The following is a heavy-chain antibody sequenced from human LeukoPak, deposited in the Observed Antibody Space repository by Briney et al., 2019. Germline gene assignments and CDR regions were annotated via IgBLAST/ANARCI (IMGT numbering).Heavy chain of an antibody. Sequence: GGSLRLSCAASGFIFSGYWMTWVRQAPGKGLEWVASIKQDGSDQHYVDAVEGRFTISRDNAKNSLYLQMNNLRADDTAEYYCAKNIAAPGRDSYYLYGMDVWGQGTTVTVSS. CDR3: AKNIAAPGRDSYYLYGMDV. D-gene: IGHD6-25*01. J-gene: IGHJ6*02. V-gene: IGHV3-7*01. CDR2: IKQDGSDQ. CDR1: GFIFSGYW.